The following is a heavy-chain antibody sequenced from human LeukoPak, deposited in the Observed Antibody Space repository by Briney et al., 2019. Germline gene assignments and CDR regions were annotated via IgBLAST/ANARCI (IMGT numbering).Heavy chain of an antibody. J-gene: IGHJ4*02. D-gene: IGHD3-10*01. CDR3: ARDHRGSYYFAPYYFDY. CDR2: IYYTGST. V-gene: IGHV4-59*12. CDR1: GGSISSYY. Sequence: SETLSLTCTVSGGSISSYYWSWIRQPPGKGLEWIGYIYYTGSTNYNPSLKSRVTISVDTSKNQFSLKLSSVTAADTAVYYCARDHRGSYYFAPYYFDYWGQGTLVTVSS.